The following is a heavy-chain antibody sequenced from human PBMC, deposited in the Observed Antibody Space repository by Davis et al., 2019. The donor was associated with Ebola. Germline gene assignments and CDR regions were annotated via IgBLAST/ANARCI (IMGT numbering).Heavy chain of an antibody. D-gene: IGHD2-21*02. J-gene: IGHJ6*02. CDR3: ARGIVVVTAIEGDYYYYGMDV. V-gene: IGHV4-39*01. CDR2: IYYSGIT. Sequence: MPSETLSLTCTVSGGSIISSSSYWGWIRQPPRKGLEWIGSIYYSGITYYNPSLKSRVTISVDTSKNQFSLKLRSVTAADTAVYYCARGIVVVTAIEGDYYYYGMDVWGQGTTVTVSS. CDR1: GGSIISSSSY.